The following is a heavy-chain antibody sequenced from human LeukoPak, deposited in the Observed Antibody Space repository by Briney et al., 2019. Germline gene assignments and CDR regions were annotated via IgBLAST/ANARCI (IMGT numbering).Heavy chain of an antibody. V-gene: IGHV3-48*03. Sequence: PGGSRRLSCAASGFPFSVFEMYWVRQAPGKGLEWVSYISSSGTTTYYADSVEGRFTISRDNAMSSLYLQMNSLRAEDTAVYYCTRLAVATPGVDPWGQGTLVTVSS. CDR1: GFPFSVFE. CDR3: TRLAVATPGVDP. CDR2: ISSSGTTT. D-gene: IGHD2-21*01. J-gene: IGHJ5*02.